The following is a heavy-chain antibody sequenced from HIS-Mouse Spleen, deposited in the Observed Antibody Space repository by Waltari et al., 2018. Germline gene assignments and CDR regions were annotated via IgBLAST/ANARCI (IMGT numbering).Heavy chain of an antibody. Sequence: QVQLQESGPGLVKPSETLSLTCTVSGGSISSYYWSWIRQPPGKGLEWIGYIYYSGSTNYNPSLKSRVTISVDTSKNQFSLKLSSVTAADTAVYYCARAGYYGNYYYGMDVWGQGTTVTVSS. V-gene: IGHV4-59*01. J-gene: IGHJ6*02. D-gene: IGHD3-22*01. CDR2: IYYSGST. CDR1: GGSISSYY. CDR3: ARAGYYGNYYYGMDV.